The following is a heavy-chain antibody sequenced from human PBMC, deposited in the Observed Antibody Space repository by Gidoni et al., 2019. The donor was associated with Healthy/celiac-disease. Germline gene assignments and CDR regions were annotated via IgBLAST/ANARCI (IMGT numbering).Heavy chain of an antibody. D-gene: IGHD2-2*01. CDR2: IKSKTDGGTT. J-gene: IGHJ6*03. Sequence: EVQLVESGGGLVKPGGSLRLSCAASGFTFSNAWMSWVRQAPGKGLEWVGRIKSKTDGGTTDYAAPVKGRFTISRDDSKNTLYLQMNSLKTEDTAVYYCTTAGCSSTSCYSSGYYYYMDVWGKGTTVTVSS. CDR1: GFTFSNAW. V-gene: IGHV3-15*01. CDR3: TTAGCSSTSCYSSGYYYYMDV.